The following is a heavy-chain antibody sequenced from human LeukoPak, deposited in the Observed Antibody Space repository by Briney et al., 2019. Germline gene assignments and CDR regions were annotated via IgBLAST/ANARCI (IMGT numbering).Heavy chain of an antibody. V-gene: IGHV4-39*07. CDR1: GGSISSSSYY. D-gene: IGHD3-3*01. CDR2: IYYSGRT. J-gene: IGHJ5*02. CDR3: ARGQFFGVASRGFDP. Sequence: PSETLSLTCTVSGGSISSSSYYWGWIRQPPGKGLEWIGSIYYSGRTYSNPSLKSRVTISVDTSKNQFSLKLSSVTAADTAVYYCARGQFFGVASRGFDPWGQGTLVTVSS.